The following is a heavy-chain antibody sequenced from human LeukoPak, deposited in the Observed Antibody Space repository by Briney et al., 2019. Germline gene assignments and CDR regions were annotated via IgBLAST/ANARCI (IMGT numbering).Heavy chain of an antibody. CDR2: IYYSGST. Sequence: PSETLSLTCTVSGGSISSSSYDWGWIRQPPGKGLEWIGSIYYSGSTYYNPSLKSRVTISVDTSKNQFSLKLSSVTAADTAVYYCAEGTKSFFDYWGQGTLVTVSS. CDR3: AEGTKSFFDY. J-gene: IGHJ4*02. V-gene: IGHV4-39*01. D-gene: IGHD3-10*01. CDR1: GGSISSSSYD.